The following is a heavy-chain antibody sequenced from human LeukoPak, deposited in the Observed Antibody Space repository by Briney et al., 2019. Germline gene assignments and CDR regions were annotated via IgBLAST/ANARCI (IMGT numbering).Heavy chain of an antibody. Sequence: SVKVSCKASGGTFSSYAISWVRQAPGQGLEWMGGIIPIFGTANYAQKFQGRVTITADESTSTAYMELSSLRSEDTAVYYCASGKYCSSTSCQISNYYYYYGMGVWGQGTTVTVSS. J-gene: IGHJ6*02. CDR1: GGTFSSYA. V-gene: IGHV1-69*13. CDR2: IIPIFGTA. CDR3: ASGKYCSSTSCQISNYYYYYGMGV. D-gene: IGHD2-2*01.